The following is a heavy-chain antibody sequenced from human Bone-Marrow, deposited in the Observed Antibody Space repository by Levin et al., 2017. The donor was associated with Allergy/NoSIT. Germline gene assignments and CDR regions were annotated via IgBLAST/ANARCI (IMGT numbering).Heavy chain of an antibody. J-gene: IGHJ4*02. Sequence: SGGSLRLSCEASGFTFSSYAMTWVRQPPGKGLDWVSSISESGTNTFYADSVKGRFTSIRDSSKNTVSLHMASLRAEDTAVYYCVRGSATGYLDYWGQGMLVTVSS. D-gene: IGHD1-14*01. CDR2: ISESGTNT. V-gene: IGHV3-23*01. CDR3: VRGSATGYLDY. CDR1: GFTFSSYA.